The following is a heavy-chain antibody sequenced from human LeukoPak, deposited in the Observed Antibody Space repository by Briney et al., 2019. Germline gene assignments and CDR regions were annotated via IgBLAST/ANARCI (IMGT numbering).Heavy chain of an antibody. Sequence: GGSLRLSCAASGITVSSNYMSWVGQAPGKGLEWVSVLYTGGRTYYADSVKGRFTISRDNSKNTLYLQMNSLRVEDTAVYYCARDSSMLRGPLVIYYFDFWGQRTLVTVSS. V-gene: IGHV3-53*01. D-gene: IGHD3-10*01. J-gene: IGHJ4*02. CDR3: ARDSSMLRGPLVIYYFDF. CDR2: LYTGGRT. CDR1: GITVSSNY.